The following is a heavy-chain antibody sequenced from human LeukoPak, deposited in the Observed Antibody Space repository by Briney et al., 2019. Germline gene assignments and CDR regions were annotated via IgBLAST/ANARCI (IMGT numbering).Heavy chain of an antibody. Sequence: ASVKVSCKASGYTFTSYDINWVRQATGQGLEGWGWMNPNSGNTGYAQKFQGRVTITRNTSISTAYMELSSLRSEDTAVYYCARVEAAAGRGFDPWGQGTLVTVSS. J-gene: IGHJ5*02. CDR3: ARVEAAAGRGFDP. CDR1: GYTFTSYD. V-gene: IGHV1-8*03. D-gene: IGHD6-13*01. CDR2: MNPNSGNT.